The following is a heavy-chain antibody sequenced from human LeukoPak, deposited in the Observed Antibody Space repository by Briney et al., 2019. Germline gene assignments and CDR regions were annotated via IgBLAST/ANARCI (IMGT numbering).Heavy chain of an antibody. V-gene: IGHV1-69*13. CDR1: GGTFSSYA. D-gene: IGHD3-22*01. J-gene: IGHJ4*02. CDR3: ASRPTQYYDSSGYYCNY. CDR2: IIPIFGTA. Sequence: SVKVSCKASGGTFSSYAISWVRQAPGQGLEWMGGIIPIFGTANYEQKFQGSVTITADESTSTAYIELSSLRSEDTAVYYCASRPTQYYDSSGYYCNYWGQGTLVTVSS.